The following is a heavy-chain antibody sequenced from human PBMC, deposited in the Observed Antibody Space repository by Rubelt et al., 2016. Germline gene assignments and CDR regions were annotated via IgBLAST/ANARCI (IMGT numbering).Heavy chain of an antibody. J-gene: IGHJ4*02. V-gene: IGHV1-18*01. CDR3: ARSTPINKEWELGPLSVY. CDR1: GYTFTSYG. CDR2: ISAYNGNT. Sequence: QVQLVQSGAEVKKPGASVKVSCKASGYTFTSYGISWVRQAPGQGLEWMGWISAYNGNTNYAQKLQGRVTMTTDTSTSTAYMELRSLRSDDTAVYYCARSTPINKEWELGPLSVYWGQGTLVTVSS. D-gene: IGHD1-26*01.